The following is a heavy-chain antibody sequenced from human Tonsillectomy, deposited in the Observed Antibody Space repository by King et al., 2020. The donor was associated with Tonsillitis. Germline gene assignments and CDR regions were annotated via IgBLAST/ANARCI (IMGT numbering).Heavy chain of an antibody. D-gene: IGHD6-13*01. Sequence: VQLVQSGAEVKKPGASVKVSCKASGYTFTSYYMHWVRQAPGQGLEWMGWINPNSGGTNYAQKFQGRVTMTRDTSISTAYMELSRLRSDDTAVYYCAREPYSSSWDDAFDIWGQGTMVTVSS. CDR1: GYTFTSYY. J-gene: IGHJ3*02. CDR2: INPNSGGT. CDR3: AREPYSSSWDDAFDI. V-gene: IGHV1-2*02.